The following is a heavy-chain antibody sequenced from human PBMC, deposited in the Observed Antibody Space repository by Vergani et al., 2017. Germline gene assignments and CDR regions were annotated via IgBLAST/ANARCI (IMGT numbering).Heavy chain of an antibody. D-gene: IGHD5-18*01. CDR2: ISAYNGDT. CDR3: ARDGGRGYNYGFDY. Sequence: QFPLVQSGAEVRKPGASVKVSCKASGYTYTSYGISWVRQAPGQGLEWMGWISAYNGDTNYAQKLQGRVTMTTDTSTTTAYMGLRSLRSDDTAVYYCARDGGRGYNYGFDYWGQGTLVTVSS. J-gene: IGHJ4*02. V-gene: IGHV1-18*04. CDR1: GYTYTSYG.